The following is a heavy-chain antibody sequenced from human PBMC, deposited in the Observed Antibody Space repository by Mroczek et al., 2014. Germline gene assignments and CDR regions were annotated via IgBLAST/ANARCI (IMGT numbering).Heavy chain of an antibody. V-gene: IGHV3-30-3*01. D-gene: IGHD3-22*01. CDR2: ISYDGSNK. J-gene: IGHJ4*02. CDR1: GFTFSSYA. CDR3: ARPLFFYDSSGYYSY. Sequence: QVQLQQWGGGVVQPGRSLRLSCAASGFTFSSYAMHWVRQAPGKGLEWVAVISYDGSNKYYADSVKGRFTISRDNSKNTLYLQMNSLRAEDTAVYYCARPLFFYDSSGYYSYWGQGTLVTVSS.